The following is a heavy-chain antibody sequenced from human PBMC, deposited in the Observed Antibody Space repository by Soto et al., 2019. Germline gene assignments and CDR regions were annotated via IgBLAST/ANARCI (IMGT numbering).Heavy chain of an antibody. V-gene: IGHV1-18*01. J-gene: IGHJ4*02. CDR2: ISAYNGNT. CDR3: ARDAVNIVATIEDYFDY. Sequence: QVQLVQSGAEVKKPGASVKVSCKASGYTFTSYGISWVRQAPGQGLEWMGWISAYNGNTNYAQKLQGRVTMTTDTSTSTAYMELRSLRSDDTTVYYCARDAVNIVATIEDYFDYWGQGTLVTVSS. CDR1: GYTFTSYG. D-gene: IGHD5-12*01.